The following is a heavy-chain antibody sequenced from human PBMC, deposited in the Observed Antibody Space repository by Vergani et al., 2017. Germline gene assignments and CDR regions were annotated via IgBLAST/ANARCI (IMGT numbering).Heavy chain of an antibody. CDR3: ARDRSPRGQWLVGPFDY. CDR2: IWSDGSKY. CDR1: GFTFGDYA. V-gene: IGHV3-33*01. J-gene: IGHJ4*02. D-gene: IGHD6-19*01. Sequence: VQLVESGGGLVQPGRSLRLSCTASGFTFGDYAMSWFRQAPGKGLEWVAVIWSDGSKYIYTRPVNVRFVISRDNSKNNLYLQMHDLRPEDTGVYYCARDRSPRGQWLVGPFDYWGQGTLVTASS.